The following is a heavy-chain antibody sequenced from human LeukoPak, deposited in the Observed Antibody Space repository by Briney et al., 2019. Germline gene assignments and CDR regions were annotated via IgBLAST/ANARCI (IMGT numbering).Heavy chain of an antibody. Sequence: GGSLRLSCAASGFTFSSYNMNWVRQAPGERPEWVSSISSGSTYIYYADSVKGRFTISRENAKSTLYLHMNILRVEDTAVYYCARGRYGDYHWGQGILVTVSS. CDR1: GFTFSSYN. D-gene: IGHD4-17*01. V-gene: IGHV3-21*01. J-gene: IGHJ4*02. CDR2: ISSGSTYI. CDR3: ARGRYGDYH.